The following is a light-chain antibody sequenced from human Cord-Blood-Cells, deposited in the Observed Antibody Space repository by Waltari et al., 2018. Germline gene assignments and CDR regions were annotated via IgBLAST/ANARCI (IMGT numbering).Light chain of an antibody. CDR2: DVS. CDR3: SSYTSSSTVV. V-gene: IGLV2-14*01. CDR1: SSDVGGYNY. J-gene: IGLJ2*01. Sequence: QSALTQPASVSGSPGQSLTISCTGTSSDVGGYNYVSWYQQHPGKAPKLMIYDVSKRPSGVSNRFSDSKSGNTASLTISGLQAEDEADYYCSSYTSSSTVVFGGGTKLTVL.